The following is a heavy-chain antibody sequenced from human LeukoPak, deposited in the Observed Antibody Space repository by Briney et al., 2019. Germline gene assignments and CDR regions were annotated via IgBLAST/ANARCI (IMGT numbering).Heavy chain of an antibody. Sequence: PGRSLRLSCAASGYTFSSYGMHWVRQAPGKGLEWVAVIWYDGSNKYYADSVKGRFTISRDNSKNTLYLQMNSLRAEDTAVYYCAKYVASMVLGSWGQGTLVTVSS. CDR2: IWYDGSNK. J-gene: IGHJ5*02. CDR1: GYTFSSYG. D-gene: IGHD3-10*01. CDR3: AKYVASMVLGS. V-gene: IGHV3-33*06.